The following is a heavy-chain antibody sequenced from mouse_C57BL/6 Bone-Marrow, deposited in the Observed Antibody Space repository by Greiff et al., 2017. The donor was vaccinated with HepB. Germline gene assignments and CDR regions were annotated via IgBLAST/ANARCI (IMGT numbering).Heavy chain of an antibody. J-gene: IGHJ2*01. Sequence: VQLQQPGAELVKPGASVKLSCKASGYTFTSYWMQWVKQRPGQGLEWIGEIDPSDSYTNYNQKFKGKATLTVDTSSSTAYMQLSSLTSEDSAVYYCARSEAIYDGYFLDYWGQGTTLTVSS. CDR3: ARSEAIYDGYFLDY. CDR1: GYTFTSYW. D-gene: IGHD2-3*01. CDR2: IDPSDSYT. V-gene: IGHV1-50*01.